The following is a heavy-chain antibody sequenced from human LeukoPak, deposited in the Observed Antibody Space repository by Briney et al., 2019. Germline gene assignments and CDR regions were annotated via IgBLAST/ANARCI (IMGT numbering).Heavy chain of an antibody. D-gene: IGHD3-22*01. CDR3: ARELPPRDGSGYSVFGDAFDI. CDR1: GFTFSSYS. Sequence: GGSLRLSCAASGFTFSSYSMNWVRQAPGKGLEWVSSISSSSYIYYADSVKGRFTISRDNAKNSLYLQMNSLRAEDTAVYYCARELPPRDGSGYSVFGDAFDIWGQGTMVTVSS. CDR2: ISSSSYI. J-gene: IGHJ3*02. V-gene: IGHV3-21*01.